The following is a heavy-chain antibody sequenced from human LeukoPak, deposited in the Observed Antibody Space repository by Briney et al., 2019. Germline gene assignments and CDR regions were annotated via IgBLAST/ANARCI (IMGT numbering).Heavy chain of an antibody. CDR1: GFTFSSYS. D-gene: IGHD2-15*01. CDR3: ARDSSLFCNGDNCQWGFDL. V-gene: IGHV3-48*04. J-gene: IGHJ3*01. Sequence: PGGSLRLSCAASGFTFSSYSMNWVRQAPGKGLEWVSYISSSSSTIYYADSVKGRFTISRDNAKNSLYLEMNSLRVEDSAVYYCARDSSLFCNGDNCQWGFDLWGQGTVVTVSS. CDR2: ISSSSSTI.